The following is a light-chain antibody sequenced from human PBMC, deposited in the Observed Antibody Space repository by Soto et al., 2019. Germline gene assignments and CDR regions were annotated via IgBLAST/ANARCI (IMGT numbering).Light chain of an antibody. J-gene: IGKJ5*01. CDR2: GAS. Sequence: EIVMTQSPATLSVSPGEGATLSCRASQSIKRSSLAWYQQKPGQAPRLLIFGASTRVTGIPARFSGSGSGTEFSLTISSRQSEDFAVYYCQQYMNWPTFGQGTRLEIK. V-gene: IGKV3-15*01. CDR3: QQYMNWPT. CDR1: QSIKRSS.